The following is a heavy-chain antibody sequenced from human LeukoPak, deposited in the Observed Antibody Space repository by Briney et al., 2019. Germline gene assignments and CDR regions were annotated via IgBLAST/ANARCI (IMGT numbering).Heavy chain of an antibody. D-gene: IGHD2-15*01. J-gene: IGHJ4*02. V-gene: IGHV4-59*01. Sequence: SETLSLTCTVSGGSISSYYWSWIRQPPGKGLEWIGYICYSGSTNYNPSLKSRVTISVDTSKNQFSLKLSSVTAADTAVYYCARGYCSGGSCYPVDYWGQGTLVTVSS. CDR3: ARGYCSGGSCYPVDY. CDR1: GGSISSYY. CDR2: ICYSGST.